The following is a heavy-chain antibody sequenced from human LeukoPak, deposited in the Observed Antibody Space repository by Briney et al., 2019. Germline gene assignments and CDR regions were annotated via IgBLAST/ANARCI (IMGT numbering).Heavy chain of an antibody. Sequence: GESLKISCKGSGYSFTSYWIGWVRPMPGKGLEWMGIIYPGDSDTRYSPSFQGQVTISADKSISTAYLQWSSLKASDTAMYYCARQIGSGNYDFWSGYYSFDYWGQGTLVTVSS. CDR1: GYSFTSYW. CDR3: ARQIGSGNYDFWSGYYSFDY. CDR2: IYPGDSDT. D-gene: IGHD3-3*01. V-gene: IGHV5-51*01. J-gene: IGHJ4*02.